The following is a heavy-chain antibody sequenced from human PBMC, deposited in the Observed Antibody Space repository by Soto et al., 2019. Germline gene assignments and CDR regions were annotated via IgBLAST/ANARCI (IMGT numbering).Heavy chain of an antibody. J-gene: IGHJ3*01. CDR1: GGSVTTGSYY. CDR3: ARGSNYDWSFDF. Sequence: LSLTCTVSGGSVTTGSYYWSWIRQPPGKGLERIGYVYYSGSTNYNPSLKSRVTISADTSKNQFSLKLNSLTPADTAVYFCARGSNYDWSFDFWGQGTMVTVSS. D-gene: IGHD5-12*01. CDR2: VYYSGST. V-gene: IGHV4-61*01.